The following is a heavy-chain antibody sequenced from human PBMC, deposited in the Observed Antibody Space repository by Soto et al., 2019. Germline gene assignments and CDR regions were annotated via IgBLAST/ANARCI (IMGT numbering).Heavy chain of an antibody. Sequence: KASETLSLTCTVSGDAITSSSYFWSWIRQSPGRGLEYIGYTYYNGGTNYNPSLQSRVTISVDTSTSQFSLNLTSVTAGDTAVYYCARMSRTVNYWGQGIPVTVSS. CDR2: TYYNGGT. D-gene: IGHD4-17*01. J-gene: IGHJ4*02. CDR1: GDAITSSSYF. CDR3: ARMSRTVNY. V-gene: IGHV4-61*01.